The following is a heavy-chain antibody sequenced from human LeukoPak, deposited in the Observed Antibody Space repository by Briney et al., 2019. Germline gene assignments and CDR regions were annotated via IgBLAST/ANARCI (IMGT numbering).Heavy chain of an antibody. D-gene: IGHD3-10*01. V-gene: IGHV3-23*01. J-gene: IGHJ4*02. CDR1: GFIFSSYA. Sequence: SGGSLRLSCAASGFIFSSYAMSWVRQAPGKGLEWVSAISGSGGSTYYADSVKGRFTISRDNSKNTLYLQMNSLRAEDTAVYYCAKDRGISGYFDYWGQGTLVTVSS. CDR2: ISGSGGST. CDR3: AKDRGISGYFDY.